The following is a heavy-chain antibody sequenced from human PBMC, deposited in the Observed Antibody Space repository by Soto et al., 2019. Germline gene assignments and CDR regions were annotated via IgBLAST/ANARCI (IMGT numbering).Heavy chain of an antibody. V-gene: IGHV4-34*01. J-gene: IGHJ4*02. CDR1: GGSFSGYY. Sequence: QVQLQQWGAGLLKPSETLSLTCAVYGGSFSGYYWSWIRQPPGKGLEWIGEINHSGSTNYNPSLKSRVTISVDTSKNQFSLKLSSVTAADTAVYYCARVYIVATVGRAFDYWGQGTLVTVSS. CDR2: INHSGST. CDR3: ARVYIVATVGRAFDY. D-gene: IGHD5-12*01.